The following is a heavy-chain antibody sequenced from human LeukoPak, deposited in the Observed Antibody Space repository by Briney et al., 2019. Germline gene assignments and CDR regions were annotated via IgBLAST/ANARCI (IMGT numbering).Heavy chain of an antibody. CDR3: AKGGGMQLWLNAMDV. CDR2: ISGSGGST. Sequence: GGSLRLSCAASGFTFNNYAMSWVRQAPGKGREWVSAISGSGGSTYYAGSVKGRLSISTHNSKNTPYQQMNSLRADDTAVYYCAKGGGMQLWLNAMDVWGQGTTVTVSS. CDR1: GFTFNNYA. D-gene: IGHD5-18*01. J-gene: IGHJ6*02. V-gene: IGHV3-23*01.